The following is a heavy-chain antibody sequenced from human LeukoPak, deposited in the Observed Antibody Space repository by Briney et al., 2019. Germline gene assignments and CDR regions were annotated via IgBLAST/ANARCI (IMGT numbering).Heavy chain of an antibody. CDR3: ASLDGYSIFDY. CDR2: IYYSGST. CDR1: GGSISSYY. D-gene: IGHD5-24*01. V-gene: IGHV4-59*01. J-gene: IGHJ4*02. Sequence: SETLSLTCTVYGGSISSYYWSWIRQPPGKGLEWIGYIYYSGSTNYNPSLKSRVTISVDTSKNQFSLKLSSVTAADTAVYYCASLDGYSIFDYWGQGTLVTVSS.